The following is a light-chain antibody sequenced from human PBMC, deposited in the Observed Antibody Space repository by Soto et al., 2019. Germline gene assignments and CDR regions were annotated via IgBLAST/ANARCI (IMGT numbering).Light chain of an antibody. CDR1: SSNIENNY. Sequence: QSVLTQPPSVSAAPGPKVTISCSGGSSNIENNYVSWYQHLPGTAPKLLIYDNNQRPSGIPDRFSGSKSGPSATLAVTGLQTGDEADYYCGTWDTSRSTVVFGGGTKVTVL. CDR3: GTWDTSRSTVV. V-gene: IGLV1-51*01. J-gene: IGLJ2*01. CDR2: DNN.